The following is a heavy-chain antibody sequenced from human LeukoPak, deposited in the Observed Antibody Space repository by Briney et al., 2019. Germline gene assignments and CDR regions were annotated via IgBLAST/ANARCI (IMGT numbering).Heavy chain of an antibody. CDR1: GFTVSSYY. D-gene: IGHD3-22*01. CDR3: ARERTTDGYILAY. V-gene: IGHV3-53*01. J-gene: IGHJ4*02. Sequence: PGGSLRLSCAASGFTVSSYYMSWVRQAPGKGLEWVSIIYRDGRTFYVDSVKGRFTVSRDNSENTLFLQMNNLRAEDTALYYCARERTTDGYILAYWGQGTLVTVSS. CDR2: IYRDGRT.